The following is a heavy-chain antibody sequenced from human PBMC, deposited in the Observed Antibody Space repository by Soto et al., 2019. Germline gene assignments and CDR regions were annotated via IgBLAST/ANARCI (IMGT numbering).Heavy chain of an antibody. CDR3: ASLITIFGVVPPMAPDDDAFDI. V-gene: IGHV3-21*01. J-gene: IGHJ3*02. Sequence: GGSLRLSCAASGFTFSSYSMNWVRQAPGKGLEWVSSISSSSSYIYYADSVKGRFTISRDNAKNSLYLQMNSLRAEDTAVYYCASLITIFGVVPPMAPDDDAFDIWGQGTMVTVSS. D-gene: IGHD3-3*01. CDR2: ISSSSSYI. CDR1: GFTFSSYS.